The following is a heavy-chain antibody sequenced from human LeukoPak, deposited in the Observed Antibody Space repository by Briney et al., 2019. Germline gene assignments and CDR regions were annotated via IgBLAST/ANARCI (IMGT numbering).Heavy chain of an antibody. CDR3: ATSPHFDWLPGVFDY. V-gene: IGHV1-24*01. D-gene: IGHD3-9*01. Sequence: ASVKVSCKGSGYTLTELSMHWVRQAPGKGLEWMGGFDPEDGETIYAQKFQGRVTMTEDTSTDTAYMELSSLRSEDTAVYYCATSPHFDWLPGVFDYWGQGTLVTVSS. CDR1: GYTLTELS. J-gene: IGHJ4*02. CDR2: FDPEDGET.